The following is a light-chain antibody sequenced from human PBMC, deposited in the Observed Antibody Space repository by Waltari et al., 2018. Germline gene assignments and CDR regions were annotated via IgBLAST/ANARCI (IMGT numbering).Light chain of an antibody. CDR3: QHYVRLPAT. CDR1: QRVSRS. Sequence: IVLTQSPGTLSLSPGERATLSCRASQRVSRSLAWYQQKPGQAPKLLIYGASTRATCIPDRFTGSGSETDFSLTISSLEPEDFAIYFCQHYVRLPATFGQGTKVEIK. CDR2: GAS. V-gene: IGKV3-20*01. J-gene: IGKJ1*01.